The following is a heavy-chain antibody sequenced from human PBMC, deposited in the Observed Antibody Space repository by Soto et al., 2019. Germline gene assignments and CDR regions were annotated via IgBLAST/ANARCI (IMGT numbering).Heavy chain of an antibody. CDR2: ISYDGSNK. CDR1: GFTFSSYA. V-gene: IGHV3-30-3*02. D-gene: IGHD2-2*01. Sequence: GGSLRLSCAASGFTFSSYAMHWVRQAPGKGLEWVAVISYDGSNKYYAESVKGRFTIFRDNSKNTLYLQMNSLRAEDTAVYYCAKPLPLTVLIPPARDHWGQGTLVTVSS. CDR3: AKPLPLTVLIPPARDH. J-gene: IGHJ4*02.